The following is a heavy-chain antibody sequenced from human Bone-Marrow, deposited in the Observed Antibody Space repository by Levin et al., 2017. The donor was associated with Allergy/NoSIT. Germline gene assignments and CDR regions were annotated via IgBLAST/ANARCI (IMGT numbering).Heavy chain of an antibody. CDR1: GFTFSSYA. Sequence: GESLKISCAASGFTFSSYAIHWVRQAPGKGLEWVTFISDDGDNKHYAESVKGRFTISRDNSKNTLYLQMNSLRPEDTAVYYCARDLSSYAAPLDYWGQGTLVTVSS. V-gene: IGHV3-30-3*01. J-gene: IGHJ4*02. CDR3: ARDLSSYAAPLDY. D-gene: IGHD2-2*01. CDR2: ISDDGDNK.